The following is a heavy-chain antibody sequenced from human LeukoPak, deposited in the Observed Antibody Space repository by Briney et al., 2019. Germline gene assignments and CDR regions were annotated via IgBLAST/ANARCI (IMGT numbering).Heavy chain of an antibody. CDR3: ARDRYCSSTSCYMAYYYYGMDV. CDR2: ISSSSSYI. Sequence: GGSLRLSCAASGFTFSSYSMNWVRQAPGKGLEWVSSISSSSSYIYYADSVKGRFTISRDNAKNSLYLQMNSLRAEDTAVYYCARDRYCSSTSCYMAYYYYGMDVWGQGTTVTVSS. CDR1: GFTFSSYS. J-gene: IGHJ6*02. V-gene: IGHV3-21*01. D-gene: IGHD2-2*02.